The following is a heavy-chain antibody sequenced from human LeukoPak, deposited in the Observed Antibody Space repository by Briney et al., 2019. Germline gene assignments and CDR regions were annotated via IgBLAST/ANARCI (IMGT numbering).Heavy chain of an antibody. D-gene: IGHD2-15*01. CDR2: IKQDGSEK. Sequence: GGSLRLSCAASGFTFSSYWMSWVRQAPGKGLEWVDNIKQDGSEKYYVDSVKGRFTISRDNAKNSLYLQMDSLRAEDTAVYYCARADIVVVYGMDVWGQGTTVTVSS. CDR3: ARADIVVVYGMDV. CDR1: GFTFSSYW. V-gene: IGHV3-7*01. J-gene: IGHJ6*02.